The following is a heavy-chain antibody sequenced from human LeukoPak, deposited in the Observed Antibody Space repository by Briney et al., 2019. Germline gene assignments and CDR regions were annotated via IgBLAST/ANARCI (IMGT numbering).Heavy chain of an antibody. CDR1: GFTFSSYG. D-gene: IGHD3-22*01. V-gene: IGHV3-30*03. CDR2: ISYDGSNK. J-gene: IGHJ1*01. CDR3: ARDTSWGGYYDSSGYLEYFQH. Sequence: GGSLRLSCAASGFTFSSYGMHWVRQAPGKGLEWVAVISYDGSNKYYADSVKGRFTISRDNSKNTLYLQMNSLRAEDTAVYYCARDTSWGGYYDSSGYLEYFQHWGQGTLVTVSS.